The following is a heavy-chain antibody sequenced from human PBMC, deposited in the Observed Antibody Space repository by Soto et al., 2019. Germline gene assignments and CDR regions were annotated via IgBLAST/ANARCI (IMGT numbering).Heavy chain of an antibody. D-gene: IGHD2-15*01. V-gene: IGHV1-46*03. Sequence: ASVKVSCKASGYTFTNYYMHWVRQARGQGPEWMGIINPSGGTTTYAQKFQGRVTLTRDTSTGTFYLDLSSLKTEDTAVYYCTLLRGNYYYGMDVWGQGTTVTVSS. J-gene: IGHJ6*02. CDR1: GYTFTNYY. CDR2: INPSGGTT. CDR3: TLLRGNYYYGMDV.